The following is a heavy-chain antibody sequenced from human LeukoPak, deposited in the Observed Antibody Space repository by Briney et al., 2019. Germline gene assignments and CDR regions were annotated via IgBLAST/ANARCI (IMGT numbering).Heavy chain of an antibody. Sequence: GGSLRLSCAASGFSFSTFSMNWVRQAPAKGPEWVSSISGSSNYIFYTDSVKGRLTVSRDNAKNSLYLQMNSLRGEDTAVYYCARVSSVPTPRALDYWGQGTLVTVSS. J-gene: IGHJ4*02. V-gene: IGHV3-21*01. D-gene: IGHD4/OR15-4a*01. CDR3: ARVSSVPTPRALDY. CDR1: GFSFSTFS. CDR2: ISGSSNYI.